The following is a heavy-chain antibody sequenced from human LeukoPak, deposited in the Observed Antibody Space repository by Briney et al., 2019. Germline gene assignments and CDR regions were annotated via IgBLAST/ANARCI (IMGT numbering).Heavy chain of an antibody. Sequence: PSETLSLTCTVSGGSISSSSYYWGWIRQPPGKGLESIGSIYFSGSTYSNPSLKNRVTISVDTSNNQFSLMLISVTDADTAVYYCARPQDSEHGSESYYRSLGAFDICGQGTMVTVSS. CDR2: IYFSGST. CDR1: GGSISSSSYY. CDR3: ARPQDSEHGSESYYRSLGAFDI. J-gene: IGHJ3*02. V-gene: IGHV4-39*01. D-gene: IGHD3-10*01.